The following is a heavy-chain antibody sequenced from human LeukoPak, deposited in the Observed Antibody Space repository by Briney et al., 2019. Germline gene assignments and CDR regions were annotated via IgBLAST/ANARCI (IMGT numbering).Heavy chain of an antibody. Sequence: ASVKVSCKASGYTFTGYYMHWVRQAPGQGLEWMGWINPNSGGTNYAQKFQGRVTTTRDTSISTAYMELSRLRSDDTAVYYCARERTLTSCYDYWGQGTLVTVSS. D-gene: IGHD2-15*01. CDR2: INPNSGGT. V-gene: IGHV1-2*02. J-gene: IGHJ4*02. CDR3: ARERTLTSCYDY. CDR1: GYTFTGYY.